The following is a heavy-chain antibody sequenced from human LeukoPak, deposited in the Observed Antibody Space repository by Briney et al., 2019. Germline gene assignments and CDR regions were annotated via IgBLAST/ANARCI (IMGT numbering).Heavy chain of an antibody. CDR1: GGSISNYW. J-gene: IGHJ4*02. CDR2: VFDSGGT. Sequence: SETLSLTCTVSGGSISNYWWSWIRQPPGKGLEWIGYVFDSGGTNYNPSLKSRVTISVDTSKKQFSLKLSSVTAADTAVYYCARGYSSSWNYFDYWGQGTLVTASS. CDR3: ARGYSSSWNYFDY. V-gene: IGHV4-59*01. D-gene: IGHD6-13*01.